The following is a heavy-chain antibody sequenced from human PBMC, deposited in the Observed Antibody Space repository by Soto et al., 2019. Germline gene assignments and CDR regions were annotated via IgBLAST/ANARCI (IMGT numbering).Heavy chain of an antibody. CDR1: GITFSNYA. CDR3: AESHSSSSAY. V-gene: IGHV3-23*01. CDR2: INGSGDKT. D-gene: IGHD6-6*01. J-gene: IGHJ4*02. Sequence: EVQLLQSGGGLVQSGGSLRLSCAASGITFSNYAMSWVRQAPGKGLEWVSSINGSGDKTYYAGSVKGRFTISRDNSKNTLYLQMNSLRAEDTAVYYCAESHSSSSAYWGQGTLLTVSS.